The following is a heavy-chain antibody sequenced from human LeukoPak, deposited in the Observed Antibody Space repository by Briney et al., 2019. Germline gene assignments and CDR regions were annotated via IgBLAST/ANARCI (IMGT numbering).Heavy chain of an antibody. D-gene: IGHD4-23*01. V-gene: IGHV6-1*01. J-gene: IGHJ3*01. CDR2: TYYTSTLYS. Sequence: SQTLSLTCALSGDSLSSNSAAWNWIRQSPSRGLEWLARTYYTSTLYSDFAASVKSRITINPDTSKNQFSLQLNSVTPEDTAVYYCSRFRDSTPVATDAFDVWGQGTRVTVAS. CDR3: SRFRDSTPVATDAFDV. CDR1: GDSLSSNSAA.